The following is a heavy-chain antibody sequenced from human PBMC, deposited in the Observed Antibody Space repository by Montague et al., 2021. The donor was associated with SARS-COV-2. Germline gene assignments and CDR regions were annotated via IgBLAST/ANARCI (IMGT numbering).Heavy chain of an antibody. V-gene: IGHV4-59*01. CDR2: IYYSGST. CDR1: GGSISSNN. D-gene: IGHD3-3*01. CDR3: ARARVEHITIFRVVTSSVY. Sequence: SETLSLTCTVSGGSISSNNWSWIRQPPGKGLEWIGYIYYSGSTNYNPSLKSRVTISVDTSKNQFSLKLSSVTAADTAGYYCARARVEHITIFRVVTSSVYWGRGTLLTVSS. J-gene: IGHJ4*02.